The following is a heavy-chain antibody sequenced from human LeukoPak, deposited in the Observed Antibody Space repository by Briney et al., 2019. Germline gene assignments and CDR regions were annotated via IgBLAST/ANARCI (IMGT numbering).Heavy chain of an antibody. D-gene: IGHD2-2*02. CDR3: ARGARYPFYMDV. J-gene: IGHJ6*03. CDR2: KYDGART. V-gene: IGHV3-66*02. CDR1: AFIDSADY. Sequence: GGSLRLSCAASAFIDSADYMSWVRQAPGRGLEWVSLKYDGARTYYPDSVKGRFSISRDSSQNTLYLQMNSLRIEDTAVYYCARGARYPFYMDVWGKGTTVTVSS.